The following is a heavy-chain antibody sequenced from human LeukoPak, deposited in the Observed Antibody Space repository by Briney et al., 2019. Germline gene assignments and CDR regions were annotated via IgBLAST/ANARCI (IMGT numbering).Heavy chain of an antibody. CDR3: ARGDDFWGERNAFDI. V-gene: IGHV3-23*01. J-gene: IGHJ3*02. CDR1: GFTFSNYG. Sequence: GGSLRLSCAASGFTFSNYGMTWVRQAPGKGLEWVSVISGSGGSTYYADSVKGRFTISRDNSKNTLYLQMNSLRAEDTAVYYCARGDDFWGERNAFDIWGQGTMVTVSS. CDR2: ISGSGGST. D-gene: IGHD3-3*01.